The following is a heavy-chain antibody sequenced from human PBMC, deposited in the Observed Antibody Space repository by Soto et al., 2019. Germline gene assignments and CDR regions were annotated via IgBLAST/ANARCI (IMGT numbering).Heavy chain of an antibody. V-gene: IGHV3-23*01. CDR1: GIAFSSYA. CDR3: AKVRYSASSTKYHFDY. J-gene: IGHJ4*02. CDR2: ISGSGTNT. Sequence: GGSLRLSCAASGIAFSSYAMNWVRQAPGKGLKWVSTISGSGTNTYYADSVKGRFTISRDNSKNTLYLQMNSLTAEDTAVYYCAKVRYSASSTKYHFDYWGQGTLVTVSS. D-gene: IGHD6-6*01.